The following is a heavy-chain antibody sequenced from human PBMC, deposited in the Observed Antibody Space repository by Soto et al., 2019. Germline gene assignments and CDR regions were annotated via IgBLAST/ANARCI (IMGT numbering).Heavy chain of an antibody. J-gene: IGHJ4*02. CDR1: GFTFSSYA. D-gene: IGHD6-13*01. CDR2: ISYDGSNK. V-gene: IGHV3-30-3*01. CDR3: ASPGIAADQYYFDY. Sequence: QVQLVESGGGVVQPGRSLRLSCAASGFTFSSYAMHWVRQPPGKGLEWVAVISYDGSNKYYADSVKGRFTISRDNSKNTLYLQMNSLRAGDTAVYYCASPGIAADQYYFDYWGQGTLVTVSS.